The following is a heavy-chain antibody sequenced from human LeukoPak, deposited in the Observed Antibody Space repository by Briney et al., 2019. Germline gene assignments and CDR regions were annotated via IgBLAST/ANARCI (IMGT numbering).Heavy chain of an antibody. CDR3: AKDRPYSSGSRGDSYYGMDV. Sequence: PGGSLRLSCVASGFTFSRYGMHWVRQAPGKGLEWVAVISYDGSNKYYADSVKGRFTISRDNSKNTLYLQMNSLRAEDTAMYYCAKDRPYSSGSRGDSYYGMDVWGQGTTVTVSS. V-gene: IGHV3-30*18. CDR1: GFTFSRYG. D-gene: IGHD6-19*01. J-gene: IGHJ6*02. CDR2: ISYDGSNK.